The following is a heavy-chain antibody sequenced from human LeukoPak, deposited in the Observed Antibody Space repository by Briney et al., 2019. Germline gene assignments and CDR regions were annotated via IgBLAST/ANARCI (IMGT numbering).Heavy chain of an antibody. CDR2: IRYDGSNK. Sequence: PGGSLRLSCAASGFTFSSYGVHWVRQAPGKGLEWVAFIRYDGSNKYYADSVKGRFTISRDNSKNTLQMNSLRAEDTAIYYCAKRSHDDSGTFDYWGQGTLVTVSS. D-gene: IGHD3-10*01. V-gene: IGHV3-30*02. CDR3: AKRSHDDSGTFDY. CDR1: GFTFSSYG. J-gene: IGHJ4*02.